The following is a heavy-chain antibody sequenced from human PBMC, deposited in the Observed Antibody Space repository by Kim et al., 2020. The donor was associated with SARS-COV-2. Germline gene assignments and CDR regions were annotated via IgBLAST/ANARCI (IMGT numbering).Heavy chain of an antibody. CDR2: IKSKTDGGTT. Sequence: GGSLRLSCAASGFTFSNAWMSWVRQAPGKGLEWVGRIKSKTDGGTTDYAAPVKGRFTISRDDSKNTLYLQMNSLKTEDTAVYYCTTDLRYCSGGSCYPWVRIGYWGQGTLVTVSS. CDR3: TTDLRYCSGGSCYPWVRIGY. CDR1: GFTFSNAW. D-gene: IGHD2-15*01. J-gene: IGHJ4*02. V-gene: IGHV3-15*01.